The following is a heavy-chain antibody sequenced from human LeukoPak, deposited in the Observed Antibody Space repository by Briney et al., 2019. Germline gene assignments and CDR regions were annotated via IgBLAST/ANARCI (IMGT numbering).Heavy chain of an antibody. Sequence: SETLSLTCTVSGGSTSSYYWSWIRQPPGKGLEWIGEINHSGSTNYNPSLKSRVTISVDTSKNQFSLKLSSVTAADTAVYYCASTGTGVVPAAIGYWGQGTLVTVSS. V-gene: IGHV4-34*01. D-gene: IGHD2-2*02. CDR2: INHSGST. CDR3: ASTGTGVVPAAIGY. J-gene: IGHJ4*02. CDR1: GGSTSSYY.